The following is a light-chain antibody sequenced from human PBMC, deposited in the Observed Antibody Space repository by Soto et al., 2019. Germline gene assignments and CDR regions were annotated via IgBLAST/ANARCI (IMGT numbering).Light chain of an antibody. V-gene: IGKV3-20*01. CDR2: GAS. Sequence: LSLSLGGRRIISCRASQSVSSNYLAWDQQKPGQAPRLLVYGASSRATGIPDRFSVRGCGPDLTLAISLREPEDLAVRYFQQHGRPRTYSQGTKVDIK. J-gene: IGKJ1*01. CDR3: QQHGRPRT. CDR1: QSVSSNY.